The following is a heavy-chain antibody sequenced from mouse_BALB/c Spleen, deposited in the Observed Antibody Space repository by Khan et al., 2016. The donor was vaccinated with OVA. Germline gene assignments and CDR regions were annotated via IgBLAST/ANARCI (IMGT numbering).Heavy chain of an antibody. Sequence: QVQLQQSGAELVKPGASVKLSCKASGYTFTSYYMYWVKQRPGQGLEWIGEINPSNGGTNFNEKFKSKATLTVDKSSSTAYMQLSSLTSEDSAVYYCTRSGNGSFAYWGQGTPVTVSA. D-gene: IGHD2-2*01. CDR1: GYTFTSYY. CDR2: INPSNGGT. V-gene: IGHV1S81*02. J-gene: IGHJ3*01. CDR3: TRSGNGSFAY.